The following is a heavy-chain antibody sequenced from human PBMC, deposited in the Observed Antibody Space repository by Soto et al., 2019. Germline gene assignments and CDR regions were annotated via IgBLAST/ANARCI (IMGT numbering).Heavy chain of an antibody. D-gene: IGHD1-26*01. CDR3: ASGGAGSGPFTWELPDH. V-gene: IGHV1-45*02. J-gene: IGHJ4*02. CDR1: GNTFTYRY. Sequence: QMQLVQSGAEVKKTGSTVTVSCKALGNTFTYRYLHWVRQAPGQALECMGWITPFSGDVHYAQKFQERATITRDRSINTAYLRMSSLRSEDTAMYYCASGGAGSGPFTWELPDHWGQGTLVTVSS. CDR2: ITPFSGDV.